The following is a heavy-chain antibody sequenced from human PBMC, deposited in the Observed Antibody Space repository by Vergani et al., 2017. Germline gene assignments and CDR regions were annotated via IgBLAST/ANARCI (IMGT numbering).Heavy chain of an antibody. CDR1: GGSISSYY. Sequence: QVQLQESGPGLVKPSETLSLTCTVSGGSISSYYWSWIRQTPGKGLEWIGYIHYSGSTNYNPSLKSRVTISVDTSKNQFSLKLSSVTAADTAVYYCARHQTPLTISGFDPWGQGTLVTVSS. J-gene: IGHJ5*02. CDR3: ARHQTPLTISGFDP. CDR2: IHYSGST. V-gene: IGHV4-59*01. D-gene: IGHD3-9*01.